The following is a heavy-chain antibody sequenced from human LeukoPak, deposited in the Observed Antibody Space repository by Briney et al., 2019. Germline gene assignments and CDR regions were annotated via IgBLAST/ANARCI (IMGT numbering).Heavy chain of an antibody. CDR1: GYTFTSYA. J-gene: IGHJ4*02. D-gene: IGHD3-10*01. Sequence: ASVNVSCKASGYTFTSYAMHWVRQPPGQRLEWMGWINAGNGNTKYSQKFQGRVTITRDTSASTAYMELSSLRSEDTAVYYCARYSGRAYYFDYWGQGTLVTVSS. CDR2: INAGNGNT. V-gene: IGHV1-3*01. CDR3: ARYSGRAYYFDY.